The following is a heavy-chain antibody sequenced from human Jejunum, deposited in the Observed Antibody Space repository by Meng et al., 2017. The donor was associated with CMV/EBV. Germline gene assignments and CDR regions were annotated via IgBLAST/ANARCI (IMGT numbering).Heavy chain of an antibody. CDR3: AKDKGTKYFDV. CDR1: GLTFTKSG. D-gene: IGHD2-8*01. V-gene: IGHV3-33*03. CDR2: ILFDGSVE. J-gene: IGHJ2*01. Sequence: QVQLVESGGGVVQPGKSLRLSCAVSGLTFTKSGFHWVRQAPGKGLEWVAVILFDGSVEYYADSVKGRFAMSRDNSKNTLSPQMNSLRAEDTAVYYCAKDKGTKYFDVWGRGTLVTVSS.